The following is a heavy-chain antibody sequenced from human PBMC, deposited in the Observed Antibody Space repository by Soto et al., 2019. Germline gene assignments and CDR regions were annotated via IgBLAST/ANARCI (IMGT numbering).Heavy chain of an antibody. CDR2: IYYSGST. CDR1: GGSISSGDYY. J-gene: IGHJ6*02. CDR3: ARDLGPRDYYYGMDV. V-gene: IGHV4-30-4*01. Sequence: QVQLQESGPGLVKPSQTLSLTCTVSGGSISSGDYYWSWIRQPPGKGLEWIGYIYYSGSTYYNPSLKSRVTISVDTSKNQFSLKLSSLTAADTAVYYCARDLGPRDYYYGMDVWGQGTTVTVSS.